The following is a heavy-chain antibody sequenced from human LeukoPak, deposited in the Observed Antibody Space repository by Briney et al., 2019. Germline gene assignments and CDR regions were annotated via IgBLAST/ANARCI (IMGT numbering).Heavy chain of an antibody. D-gene: IGHD1-1*01. J-gene: IGHJ4*02. V-gene: IGHV4-39*01. CDR1: GGSISSSSYY. CDR3: ARLWRPAIDY. Sequence: SETLSLTCTVVSGGSISSSSYYWGWIRQPPGKGLEWIGSFYYSGSTYYNPSLKSRVTISADTSKNQFSLKLSSVAAADTAVYYCARLWRPAIDYGGQGILVTVSS. CDR2: FYYSGST.